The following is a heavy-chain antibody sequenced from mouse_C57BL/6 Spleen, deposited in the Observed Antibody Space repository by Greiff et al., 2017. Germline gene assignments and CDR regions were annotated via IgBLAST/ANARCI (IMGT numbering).Heavy chain of an antibody. Sequence: VQLQQSGAELVRPGASVTLSCKASGYTFTDYEMHWVKQTPVHGLEWIGAIDPETGGTAYNPKFKGKAILTADKSTSTAYMELRILSSEYSAVDYCTSGTLVAPYYAMDYWGQGTSVTVSS. CDR3: TSGTLVAPYYAMDY. CDR1: GYTFTDYE. CDR2: IDPETGGT. D-gene: IGHD4-1*01. J-gene: IGHJ4*01. V-gene: IGHV1-15*01.